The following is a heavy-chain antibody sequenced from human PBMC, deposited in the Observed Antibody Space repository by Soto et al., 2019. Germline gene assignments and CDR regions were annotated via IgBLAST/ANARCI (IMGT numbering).Heavy chain of an antibody. J-gene: IGHJ6*02. D-gene: IGHD3-10*01. Sequence: QVQLVESGGGVVQPGRSLRLSCAASGFTFSTYGMQWVRQAPGKGLEWVAVISYDGYLKYYVDAVKGRFTVARDNSKNTLFLEMNSLRGEETAVYFCAKDFKVSGSHYGTLNYYYGMDVWGQGTTVTVSS. CDR2: ISYDGYLK. CDR3: AKDFKVSGSHYGTLNYYYGMDV. CDR1: GFTFSTYG. V-gene: IGHV3-30*18.